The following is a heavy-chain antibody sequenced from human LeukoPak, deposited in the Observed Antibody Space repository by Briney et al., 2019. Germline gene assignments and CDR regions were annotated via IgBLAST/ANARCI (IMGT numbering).Heavy chain of an antibody. V-gene: IGHV4-59*01. J-gene: IGHJ4*02. CDR3: AREVGATHY. CDR1: GGSISSYY. Sequence: SGTLSLTCTVSGGSISSYYWSWIRQSPGKGLEWIGYIYYSGITNYNPSLKNRGTISVDTSKNQSPLELRSVTAADTAVYYCAREVGATHYWGQGTLVTVSS. CDR2: IYYSGIT. D-gene: IGHD1-26*01.